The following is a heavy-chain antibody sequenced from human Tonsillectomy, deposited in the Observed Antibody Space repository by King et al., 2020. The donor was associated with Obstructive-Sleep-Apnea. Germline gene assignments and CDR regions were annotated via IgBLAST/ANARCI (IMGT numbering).Heavy chain of an antibody. D-gene: IGHD1-26*01. J-gene: IGHJ3*01. Sequence: VQLVESGGGMVHPGESLRLSCVASDFTFSGYWMTWVRQAPGKGLEWVANIKEDGSVEHYVDSVKGRFSISRDNAKASLYLQMNSLAAEDTADYYCVRDTSPDIPTSGRRTYFDALDVWGQGTTVTVSS. V-gene: IGHV3-7*01. CDR2: IKEDGSVE. CDR1: DFTFSGYW. CDR3: VRDTSPDIPTSGRRTYFDALDV.